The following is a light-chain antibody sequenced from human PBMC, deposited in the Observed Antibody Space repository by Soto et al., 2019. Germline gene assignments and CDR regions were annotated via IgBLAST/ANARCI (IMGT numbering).Light chain of an antibody. Sequence: DIPMTQSPSSLSASVGDRVTISCRASQSISNFLNWYQQKPGKAPKVPIYAASSLQGGVPSRFSGGGSGTDFTLTISSLQTDDFATYYCQQSYSTPYTFGQGTNLEIK. CDR2: AAS. J-gene: IGKJ2*01. CDR1: QSISNF. V-gene: IGKV1-39*01. CDR3: QQSYSTPYT.